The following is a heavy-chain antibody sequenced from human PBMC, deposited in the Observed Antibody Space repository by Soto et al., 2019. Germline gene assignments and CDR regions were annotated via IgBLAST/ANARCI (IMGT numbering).Heavy chain of an antibody. Sequence: GGSLRLSCAASGFTVSSNYMSWVRQAPGKGLEWVSVIYSGGSTYYADSVKGRFTISRDNSKNTLYLQMNSLRAEDTAVYYCARDPTIAASGGYYYYYYGMDVWAQGTTVTVSS. J-gene: IGHJ6*02. CDR2: IYSGGST. CDR1: GFTVSSNY. V-gene: IGHV3-66*01. D-gene: IGHD6-13*01. CDR3: ARDPTIAASGGYYYYYYGMDV.